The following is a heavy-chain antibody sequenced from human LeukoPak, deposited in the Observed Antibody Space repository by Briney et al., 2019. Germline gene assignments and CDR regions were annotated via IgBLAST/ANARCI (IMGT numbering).Heavy chain of an antibody. CDR2: INAGNGNT. V-gene: IGHV1-3*01. CDR3: ARGYYYDSSGYFDLDY. J-gene: IGHJ4*02. CDR1: GYTFTSYA. D-gene: IGHD3-22*01. Sequence: GASVKVSCKASGYTFTSYAMHWVRQAPGQRLEWMGWINAGNGNTKYSQKFQGRVTITRDTSISTAYMELSRLRSDDTAVYYCARGYYYDSSGYFDLDYWGQGTLVTVSS.